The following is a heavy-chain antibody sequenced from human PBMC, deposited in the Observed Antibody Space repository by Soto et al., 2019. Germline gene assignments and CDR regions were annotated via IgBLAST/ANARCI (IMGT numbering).Heavy chain of an antibody. Sequence: SETLSLTCTVSGGSISSSSYYWGWIRQPPGKGLEWIGSIYYSGSTYYNPSLKSRVTISVDTSKNQFSLKLSSVTAADTAVYYCAGVATHTYYYYYMDVWGKGTTVTVSS. CDR1: GGSISSSSYY. D-gene: IGHD5-12*01. J-gene: IGHJ6*03. V-gene: IGHV4-39*01. CDR3: AGVATHTYYYYYMDV. CDR2: IYYSGST.